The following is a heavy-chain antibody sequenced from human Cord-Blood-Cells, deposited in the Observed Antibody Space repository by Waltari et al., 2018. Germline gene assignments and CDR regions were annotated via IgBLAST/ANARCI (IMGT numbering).Heavy chain of an antibody. CDR3: ARGGGSYYNWFDP. D-gene: IGHD1-26*01. V-gene: IGHV4-34*01. Sequence: QVQLQQWGAGLLKPSETLSLTCAVYGGSFSGSYWSWIRQPPGKGLEWIGEINHSGSTNYNPSLKSRVTISVDTSKNQFSLKLSSVTAADTAVYYCARGGGSYYNWFDPWGQGTLVTVSS. CDR2: INHSGST. CDR1: GGSFSGSY. J-gene: IGHJ5*02.